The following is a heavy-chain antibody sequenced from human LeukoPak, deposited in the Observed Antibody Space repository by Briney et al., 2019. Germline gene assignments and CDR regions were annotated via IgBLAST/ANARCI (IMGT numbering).Heavy chain of an antibody. CDR2: IYYTGTT. D-gene: IGHD4-23*01. CDR1: GGSISYNY. CDR3: ARHTSYGGNSAFGD. J-gene: IGHJ4*02. Sequence: SETPSLTCPVSGGSISYNYWSWIRPPPGKGLEWIGYIYYTGTTNYNPSLKSRVTISVDTSKNHFSLKLYSVTAADTAVYYCARHTSYGGNSAFGDWGQGTLVTVSS. V-gene: IGHV4-59*08.